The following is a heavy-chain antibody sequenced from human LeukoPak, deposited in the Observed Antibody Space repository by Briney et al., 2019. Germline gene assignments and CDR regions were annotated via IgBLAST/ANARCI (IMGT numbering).Heavy chain of an antibody. CDR2: INHSGST. J-gene: IGHJ5*02. CDR3: ARELGIAVT. CDR1: GGSFSGYY. Sequence: SETLSLTCAVYGGSFSGYYWSWIRQPPGKGLEWIGEINHSGSTNYNPSLKSRVTISVDTSKNQFSLKLGSVTAADTAVYYCARELGIAVTWGQGTLVTVSS. V-gene: IGHV4-34*01. D-gene: IGHD6-19*01.